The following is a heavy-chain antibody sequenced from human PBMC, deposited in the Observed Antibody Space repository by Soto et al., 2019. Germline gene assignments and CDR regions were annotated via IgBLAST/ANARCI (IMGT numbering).Heavy chain of an antibody. D-gene: IGHD5-12*01. CDR3: ARISVASRYMDV. Sequence: QVQLQESGPGLVKPSETLSLTCTVSGGSISNHYWSWIRQPPGKGLEWIGYIYYNGNTNYNPSLKSRVTISGDTSKKQISLRLSSVTAADTAVYYCARISVASRYMDVWGKGTTVTVSS. CDR1: GGSISNHY. J-gene: IGHJ6*03. CDR2: IYYNGNT. V-gene: IGHV4-59*08.